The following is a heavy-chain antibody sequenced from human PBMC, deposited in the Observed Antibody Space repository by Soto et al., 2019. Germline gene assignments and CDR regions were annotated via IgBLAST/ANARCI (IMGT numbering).Heavy chain of an antibody. Sequence: EVQLVESGGGLVQPGGSLRLSGAASGFTFGTYWMTWVRQPQGKGLECVADIKPDGSERYYVDSVKGRFTISRDNAKNSLYLHMNSLRAEDTAVYYCATDLNWEHYWGQGTLVTVSS. CDR2: IKPDGSER. J-gene: IGHJ4*02. V-gene: IGHV3-7*04. CDR1: GFTFGTYW. CDR3: ATDLNWEHY. D-gene: IGHD7-27*01.